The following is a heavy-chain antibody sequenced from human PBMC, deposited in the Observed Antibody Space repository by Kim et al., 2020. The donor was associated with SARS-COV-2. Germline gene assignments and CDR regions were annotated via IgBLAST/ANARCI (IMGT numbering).Heavy chain of an antibody. CDR3: ARDPPMWA. CDR2: IYYSGST. V-gene: IGHV4-39*07. Sequence: SETLSLTCTVSGGSISSSSYYWGWIRQPPGKGLEWIGSIYYSGSTYYNPSLKSRVTISVDTSKNQFSLKLSSVTAADTAVYYCARDPPMWAGGQGTLVTVSS. CDR1: GGSISSSSYY. D-gene: IGHD1-26*01. J-gene: IGHJ4*02.